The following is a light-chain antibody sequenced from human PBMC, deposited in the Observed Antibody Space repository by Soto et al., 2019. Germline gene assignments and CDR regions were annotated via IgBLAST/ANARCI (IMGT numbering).Light chain of an antibody. J-gene: IGKJ4*01. CDR1: QSVRSY. CDR3: QQRSNLLT. V-gene: IGKV3-11*01. Sequence: EIVLTQSPATLSLSPGERATLSCRASQSVRSYLAWYQQKPGQAPRLLIYDASNRATGIPARFSGSGSGTDFTLTSSSLEPEDCAVYYCQQRSNLLTFGGGTKVEIK. CDR2: DAS.